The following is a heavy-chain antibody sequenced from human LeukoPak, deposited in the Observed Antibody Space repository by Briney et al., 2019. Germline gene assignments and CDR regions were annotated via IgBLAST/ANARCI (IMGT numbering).Heavy chain of an antibody. Sequence: SGPTLVKPTQTLTLTCTFSGSSLITSGVGVGWIRQPPGKALEWLALIYGDDDKRYRTSLKSRLAITKDIPKNQVVLTMTNMDPVDTATYYCAHRRRGTYYGYWGQGTLVTVSS. CDR3: AHRRRGTYYGY. CDR1: GSSLITSGVG. D-gene: IGHD1-26*01. CDR2: IYGDDDK. V-gene: IGHV2-5*02. J-gene: IGHJ4*02.